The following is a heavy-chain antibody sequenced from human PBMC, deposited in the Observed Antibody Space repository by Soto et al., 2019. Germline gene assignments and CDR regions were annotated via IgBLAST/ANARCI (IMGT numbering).Heavy chain of an antibody. CDR1: GGSISSYY. CDR3: ARPSFGVAPHYYYYMDV. D-gene: IGHD3-3*01. V-gene: IGHV4-59*01. J-gene: IGHJ6*03. Sequence: SETLSLTCTVSGGSISSYYWSWIRQPPGKGLEWIGYIYYSGSTNYNPSLKSRVTISVDTSKNQFSLKLSSVTAADTAVYYCARPSFGVAPHYYYYMDVWGKGTTVTVSS. CDR2: IYYSGST.